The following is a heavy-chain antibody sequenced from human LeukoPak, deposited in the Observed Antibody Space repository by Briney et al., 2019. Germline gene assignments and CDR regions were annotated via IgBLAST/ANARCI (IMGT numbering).Heavy chain of an antibody. Sequence: GGSLRLPCAASGFTFSSYAMSWVRQAPGKGLEWVSAISGSGGSTYYAASVKGRFSISRDNAKNSLYLQMNSLRAEDTAVYYCSRSLDYLGQGALVTVSS. CDR1: GFTFSSYA. CDR2: ISGSGGST. CDR3: SRSLDY. V-gene: IGHV3-23*01. J-gene: IGHJ4*02.